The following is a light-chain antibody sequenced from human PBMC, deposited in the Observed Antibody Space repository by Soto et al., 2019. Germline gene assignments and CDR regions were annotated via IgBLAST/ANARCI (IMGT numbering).Light chain of an antibody. J-gene: IGKJ1*01. CDR2: KAS. CDR1: QGISSW. V-gene: IGKV1-5*03. CDR3: QQYDSYRYT. Sequence: DIRMTQSPSTLSASVGDRVTITCRPSQGISSWLAWYQQKPGKAPKLLIYKASSLESGVPSRFSGSGSGTEFTLTISSLEPDDFATYYCQQYDSYRYTFGQGTKVEIK.